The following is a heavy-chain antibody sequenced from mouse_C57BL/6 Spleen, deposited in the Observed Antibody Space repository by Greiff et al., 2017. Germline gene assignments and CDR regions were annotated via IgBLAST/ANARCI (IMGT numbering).Heavy chain of an antibody. CDR3: ARQGEYYGSCFAY. D-gene: IGHD1-1*01. Sequence: EVHLVESGGGLVKPGGSLKLSCAASGFTFSSYTMSWVRQTPEQRLEWVATISGGGGNTYYPDSVKGRFTISRDNAENTLYLQMSSLRCEDTALYYCARQGEYYGSCFAYWGQGTLVTVSA. J-gene: IGHJ3*01. CDR1: GFTFSSYT. V-gene: IGHV5-9*01. CDR2: ISGGGGNT.